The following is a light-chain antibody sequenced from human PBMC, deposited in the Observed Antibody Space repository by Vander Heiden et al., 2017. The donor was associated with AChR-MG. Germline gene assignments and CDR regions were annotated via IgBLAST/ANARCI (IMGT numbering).Light chain of an antibody. Sequence: QSALTQPASVSGSPGQSITISCTGTSSDVGGYNYVSWYQQHPGKAPKLMVYDCSKRPSGVSNRFSGSKSGNTASLTIPGLQAEDEADYYCSSYTSSSTYVFGTGTKVTVL. CDR3: SSYTSSSTYV. CDR1: SSDVGGYNY. J-gene: IGLJ1*01. CDR2: DCS. V-gene: IGLV2-14*01.